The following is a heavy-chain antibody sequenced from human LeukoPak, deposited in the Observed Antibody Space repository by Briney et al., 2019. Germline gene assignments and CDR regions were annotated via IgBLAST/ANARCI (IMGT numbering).Heavy chain of an antibody. J-gene: IGHJ4*02. CDR2: ISYDGSNK. D-gene: IGHD1-26*01. V-gene: IGHV3-30*04. CDR1: GFTFSSYA. Sequence: GGSLRLSCAASGFTFSSYAVHWVRQAPGKELEWVAVISYDGSNKYYSDSVKGRFTISRDNSKNTLYLQMNSLRAEDTAVYYCARDLRAPGRGGTYFFDYWGQGTLVTVSS. CDR3: ARDLRAPGRGGTYFFDY.